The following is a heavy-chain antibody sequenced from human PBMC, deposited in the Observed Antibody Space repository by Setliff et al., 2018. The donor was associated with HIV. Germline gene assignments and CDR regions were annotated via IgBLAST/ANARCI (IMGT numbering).Heavy chain of an antibody. D-gene: IGHD4-17*01. CDR2: IYYSGTT. V-gene: IGHV4-31*03. J-gene: IGHJ6*03. Sequence: SETLSLTCTVSGVSLSSANYYWTWIRQSPGKGLEWIGHIYYSGTTQYTPSLQSRVSVSVDRSKNQFSLRLRPVTVADTAVYYCARLNGDYPSYYYLDVWGRGTTVTVSS. CDR3: ARLNGDYPSYYYLDV. CDR1: GVSLSSANYY.